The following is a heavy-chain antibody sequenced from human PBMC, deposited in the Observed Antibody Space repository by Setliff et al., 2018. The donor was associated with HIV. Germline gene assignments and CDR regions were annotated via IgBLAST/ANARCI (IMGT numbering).Heavy chain of an antibody. D-gene: IGHD1-26*01. CDR1: GGSISSSSYY. V-gene: IGHV4-39*07. J-gene: IGHJ4*02. CDR3: ARAGMGALRSLFDY. Sequence: SETLSLTCTVSGGSISSSSYYWGWIRQPPGKGLEWIGSIYYSGSTYYNPSLKSRVSISVDMSQNQFSLKLNSVTAADTAIYYCARAGMGALRSLFDYWGQGTLVTVSS. CDR2: IYYSGST.